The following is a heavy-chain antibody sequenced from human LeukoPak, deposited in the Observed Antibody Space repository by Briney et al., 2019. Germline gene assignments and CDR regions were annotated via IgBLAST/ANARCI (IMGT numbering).Heavy chain of an antibody. D-gene: IGHD3-10*01. CDR3: ARITVPSDFYVSGSYYSK. CDR1: GGSISSGSYY. Sequence: SETLSLTCTVSGGSISSGSYYWSWIRQPAGKGLEWIGRIYTSGSTNYDPSLKSRVTISEDTSKDQCSLTVSSVTAADTAVYYCARITVPSDFYVSGSYYSKWSQGTLVTVSS. V-gene: IGHV4-61*02. J-gene: IGHJ4*02. CDR2: IYTSGST.